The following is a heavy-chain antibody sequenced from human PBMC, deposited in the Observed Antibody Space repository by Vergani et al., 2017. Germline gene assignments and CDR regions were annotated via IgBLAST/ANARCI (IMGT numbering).Heavy chain of an antibody. CDR3: AREGARWSGYFSWFDP. CDR2: INPSGGST. V-gene: IGHV1-46*01. J-gene: IGHJ5*02. Sequence: QVQLVQSGAEVKTPGASVKVSCKASGYTFTGYYMHWVRQAPGQGLEWMGIINPSGGSTSYAQKFQGRVTMTRDTSTSTVYTELSSLRSEDTAVYYCAREGARWSGYFSWFDPWGQGTLVTVSS. D-gene: IGHD3-3*01. CDR1: GYTFTGYY.